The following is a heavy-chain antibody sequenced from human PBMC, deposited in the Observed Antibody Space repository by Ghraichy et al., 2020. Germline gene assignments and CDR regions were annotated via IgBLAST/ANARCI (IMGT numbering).Heavy chain of an antibody. J-gene: IGHJ3*02. D-gene: IGHD3-10*01. CDR1: GYTFTSYD. CDR3: NYYGSGSYYNQLAFDI. Sequence: ASVKVSCKASGYTFTSYDNNWVRQATGQGLEGMGWMNPNSGNTGYAQKFQDRVTLTRNNSISTAYMELSNLRSEDTDGYYCNYYGSGSYYNQLAFDIWGQGTMVTVSS. CDR2: MNPNSGNT. V-gene: IGHV1-8*01.